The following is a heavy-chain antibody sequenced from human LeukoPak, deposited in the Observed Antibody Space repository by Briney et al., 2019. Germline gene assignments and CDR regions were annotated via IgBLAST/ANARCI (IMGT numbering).Heavy chain of an antibody. CDR2: INPSGGGT. CDR1: GYTFTSYY. V-gene: IGHV1-46*01. D-gene: IGHD3-9*01. CDR3: ARGIPVLTGYYFNWFDP. J-gene: IGHJ5*02. Sequence: ASVKVSCKASGYTFTSYYMHWVRQAPGQGLEWMGVINPSGGGTSSALRFQGRLTMTRDTSASTAYMELSSLRSEDTAVYYCARGIPVLTGYYFNWFDPWGQGTLVTVSS.